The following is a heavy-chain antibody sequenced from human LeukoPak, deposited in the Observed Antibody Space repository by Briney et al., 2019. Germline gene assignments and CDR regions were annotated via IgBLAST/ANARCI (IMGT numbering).Heavy chain of an antibody. Sequence: PGGSLRLSCAASGFTFSGNWMHWVRQAPGKGLVWVSHISTDARTITYADFVKSRFTISRDNAKNTLYLQMNSLRAEDTALYYCARGKTSDDIIEDAFDIWGQGTMVAVSS. D-gene: IGHD3-9*01. CDR2: ISTDARTI. V-gene: IGHV3-74*01. CDR1: GFTFSGNW. J-gene: IGHJ3*02. CDR3: ARGKTSDDIIEDAFDI.